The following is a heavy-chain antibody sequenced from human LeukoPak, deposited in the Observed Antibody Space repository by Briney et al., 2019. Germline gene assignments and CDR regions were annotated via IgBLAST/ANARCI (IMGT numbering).Heavy chain of an antibody. Sequence: GRSLRLSCAASGFTFSNYGIHWVRQAPGKGLEWVAVIRSDGSNKYYADSVKGRFTISRDNSKNTLYLQMNSLRAEDTAVYYCARVGNPLDLGPYYYYYYMDVWGKGTTVTVSS. CDR3: ARVGNPLDLGPYYYYYYMDV. V-gene: IGHV3-33*01. CDR1: GFTFSNYG. D-gene: IGHD3/OR15-3a*01. J-gene: IGHJ6*03. CDR2: IRSDGSNK.